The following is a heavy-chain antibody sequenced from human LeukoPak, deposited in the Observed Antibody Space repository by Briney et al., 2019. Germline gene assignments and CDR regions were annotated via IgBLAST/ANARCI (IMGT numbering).Heavy chain of an antibody. D-gene: IGHD2-21*01. Sequence: PGGSLRLSCAASGFTFSSYWMHWVRQAPGKGLVWVSRINSDGRSTSYPDSVKGRFTISRDNAKNTLYLQMNSLRAEDTAVYYCVRDVCGDRDSYFDYWGQGTLVTVSS. J-gene: IGHJ4*02. CDR1: GFTFSSYW. CDR3: VRDVCGDRDSYFDY. V-gene: IGHV3-74*01. CDR2: INSDGRST.